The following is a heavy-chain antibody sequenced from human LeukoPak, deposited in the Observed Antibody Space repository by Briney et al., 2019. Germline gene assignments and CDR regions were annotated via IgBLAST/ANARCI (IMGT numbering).Heavy chain of an antibody. CDR2: ISSSGGTK. V-gene: IGHV3-48*03. D-gene: IGHD2-2*01. CDR3: AQIVVVPAAIYYYYYYYMDV. Sequence: GGSLRLSCAVSGFTFSSYEMNWVRQAPGKGLEWVSYISSSGGTKYYADAVKGRFTISRDNGKNSVYLQMNSLRAEDTAVYYCAQIVVVPAAIYYYYYYYMDVWGKGTTVTVSS. J-gene: IGHJ6*03. CDR1: GFTFSSYE.